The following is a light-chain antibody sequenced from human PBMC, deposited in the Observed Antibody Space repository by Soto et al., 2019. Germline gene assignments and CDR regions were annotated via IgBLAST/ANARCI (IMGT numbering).Light chain of an antibody. V-gene: IGKV3-20*01. CDR2: GAS. J-gene: IGKJ4*01. CDR1: QSVSSSY. Sequence: EIVLTQSPGTLSLSLGERATLSCRASQSVSSSYLAWYQQKPGQAPRLLIYGASSRATGIPDRFSGSGSGTDFTLTISSLQAEDVAVYYCQQYYSIPLTFGGGTKVDIK. CDR3: QQYYSIPLT.